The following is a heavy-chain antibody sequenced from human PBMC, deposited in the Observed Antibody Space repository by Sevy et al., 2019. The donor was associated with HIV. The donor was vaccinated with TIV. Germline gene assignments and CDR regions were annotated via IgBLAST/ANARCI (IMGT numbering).Heavy chain of an antibody. Sequence: GESLKISCAASGFTFSSYWMHWVRQAPGKGLVSVSRIGRDESSTRYADSVKGRFTISRDNAENTVYLQLNSLRAEDTAVYYCGRGPTLVWELHTIDYWGQGTLVTVSP. D-gene: IGHD1-26*01. V-gene: IGHV3-74*01. J-gene: IGHJ4*02. CDR2: IGRDESST. CDR1: GFTFSSYW. CDR3: GRGPTLVWELHTIDY.